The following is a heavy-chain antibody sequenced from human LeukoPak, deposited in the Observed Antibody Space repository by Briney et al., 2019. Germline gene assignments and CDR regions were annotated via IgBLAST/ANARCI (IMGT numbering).Heavy chain of an antibody. Sequence: ASVKVSCKASGYTFTSYYMHWVRQAPGQGLEWMGIINPSGGSTSYAQKFQGRVTMTRDTSTSTVYMELSSLRSEDTAVYYCARVFIVVVPAAGHGMDVWGQGTTVTVSS. D-gene: IGHD2-2*01. V-gene: IGHV1-46*01. J-gene: IGHJ6*02. CDR3: ARVFIVVVPAAGHGMDV. CDR1: GYTFTSYY. CDR2: INPSGGST.